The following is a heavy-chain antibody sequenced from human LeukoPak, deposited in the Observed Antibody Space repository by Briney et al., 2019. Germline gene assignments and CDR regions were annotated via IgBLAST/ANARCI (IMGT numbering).Heavy chain of an antibody. CDR2: IGHVAGDI. J-gene: IGHJ4*01. V-gene: IGHV3-21*01. CDR1: GFTFTSVS. Sequence: GGSLRLSCVSSGFTFTSVSMSWVRQAPGKGLEWVAFIGHVAGDIFYADSVKGRFNISRDDAKGSVYLQMNSLRVDDTAVYFCARDPYTGSMFDYWGHGTLVTVSS. CDR3: ARDPYTGSMFDY. D-gene: IGHD1-1*01.